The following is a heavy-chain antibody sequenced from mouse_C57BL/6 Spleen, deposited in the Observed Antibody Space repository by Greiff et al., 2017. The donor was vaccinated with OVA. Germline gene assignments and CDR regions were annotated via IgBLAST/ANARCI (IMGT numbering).Heavy chain of an antibody. V-gene: IGHV1-26*01. CDR2: INPNNGGT. CDR3: ASGILSLDY. CDR1: GYTFTDYY. J-gene: IGHJ4*01. D-gene: IGHD6-1*01. Sequence: EVQLQQSGPELVKPGASVKISCKASGYTFTDYYMNWVKQSHGKSLEWIGDINPNNGGTSYHQKFKGKATLTVDKSSSTAYMELRSLTSEDAAVYYCASGILSLDYWGQGTSVTVSS.